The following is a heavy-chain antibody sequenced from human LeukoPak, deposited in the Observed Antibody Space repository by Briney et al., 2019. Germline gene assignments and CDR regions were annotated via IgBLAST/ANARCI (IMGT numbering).Heavy chain of an antibody. D-gene: IGHD6-6*01. CDR2: IIGSAGST. Sequence: GGSLRLSCAASGFTFSSYAMSWVRQAPGKGLEWVSAIIGSAGSTYYADSVKGRFTTSRDNSKNTLYLQMNSLRAEDTAVYYCARGILEYSSSSPLDYWGQGTLVTVSS. CDR1: GFTFSSYA. J-gene: IGHJ4*02. CDR3: ARGILEYSSSSPLDY. V-gene: IGHV3-23*01.